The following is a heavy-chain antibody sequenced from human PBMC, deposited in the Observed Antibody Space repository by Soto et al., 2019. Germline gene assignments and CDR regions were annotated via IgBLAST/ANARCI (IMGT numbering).Heavy chain of an antibody. CDR2: INPDGSTV. D-gene: IGHD3-9*01. CDR1: GFTFSRYW. J-gene: IGHJ4*02. V-gene: IGHV3-74*01. Sequence: GGSLRLSCESYGFTFSRYWMHWVRQAPGKGPEWVSRINPDGSTVHYGDSVKGRFTISRDNATNTVYLQMNSLRVEDTSVYYCTRGPFDTSSGTGAYWGLGTLVTVSS. CDR3: TRGPFDTSSGTGAY.